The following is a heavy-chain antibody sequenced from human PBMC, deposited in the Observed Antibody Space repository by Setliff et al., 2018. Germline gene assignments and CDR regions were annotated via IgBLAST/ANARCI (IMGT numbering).Heavy chain of an antibody. CDR3: ARHEFVGGYYGSVTYRHFDY. CDR2: IYYSGTA. J-gene: IGHJ4*02. V-gene: IGHV4-39*01. CDR1: GGSISSSSYQ. Sequence: SETLSLTCTVSGGSISSSSYQWGWVRQTPGEGLEWIGSIYYSGTAYYNPSLKSRVTISVDTSKNQFSLQVTSVTATDTAVYYCARHEFVGGYYGSVTYRHFDYWGQGILVTVSS. D-gene: IGHD3-10*01.